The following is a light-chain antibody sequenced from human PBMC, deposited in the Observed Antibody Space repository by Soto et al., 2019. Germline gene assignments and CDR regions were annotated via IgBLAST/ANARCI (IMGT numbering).Light chain of an antibody. CDR2: DVS. V-gene: IGLV2-14*01. Sequence: QSVLTQPASVSGSPGQSIAISCTGTGSDVGGYRYVSWYQQHPGKAPKLIIYDVSNRPSGVSDRSSGSKSGNTASLTISGLQSEDEADYYCDSYTSSSSYVFGTGTKVTGL. CDR3: DSYTSSSSYV. J-gene: IGLJ1*01. CDR1: GSDVGGYRY.